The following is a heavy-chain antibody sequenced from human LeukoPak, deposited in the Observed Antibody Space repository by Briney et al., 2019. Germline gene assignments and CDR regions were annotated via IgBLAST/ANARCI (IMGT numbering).Heavy chain of an antibody. CDR1: GFTFGSYS. CDR3: TRYYLDGSGYYFYHY. CDR2: ISSSSSTL. D-gene: IGHD3-22*01. Sequence: GSLRLSCAASGFTFGSYSMNWVRQAPGKGLEWVSYISSSSSTLSYADSVEGRFTISRDNAKNSLFLQMNSLSAEDTAVYYCTRYYLDGSGYYFYHYWGQGTLVTVSS. V-gene: IGHV3-48*01. J-gene: IGHJ4*02.